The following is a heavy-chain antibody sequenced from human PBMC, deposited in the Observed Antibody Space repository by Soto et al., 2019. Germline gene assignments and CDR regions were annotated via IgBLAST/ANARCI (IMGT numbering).Heavy chain of an antibody. CDR2: ISSSGSTI. Sequence: PGGSLRLSCAASGFTFSDYYMSWIRQAPGKGLEWVSYISSSGSTIYYADSVKGRFTISRDNAKNSLYLQMNSLRAEDTAVYYCARVRQDYYYYYVDVWGKGTTVTVSS. V-gene: IGHV3-11*01. CDR1: GFTFSDYY. J-gene: IGHJ6*03. CDR3: ARVRQDYYYYYVDV.